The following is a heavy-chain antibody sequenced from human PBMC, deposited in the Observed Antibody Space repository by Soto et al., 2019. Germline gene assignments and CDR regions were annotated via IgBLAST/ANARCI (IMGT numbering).Heavy chain of an antibody. CDR2: IEWDDEK. CDR1: GFALSTCGMC. J-gene: IGHJ6*02. D-gene: IGHD1-1*01. V-gene: IGHV2-70*16. CDR3: ARSPRVYNYLAMDV. Sequence: SGPMLVNHTQTITLTCTFSGFALSTCGMCVSWIRQPPGKALEWLARIEWDDEKFYRTSLKTRLTISKGTSKNQVVLTITNMVPVDTAAYYGARSPRVYNYLAMDVWRQ.